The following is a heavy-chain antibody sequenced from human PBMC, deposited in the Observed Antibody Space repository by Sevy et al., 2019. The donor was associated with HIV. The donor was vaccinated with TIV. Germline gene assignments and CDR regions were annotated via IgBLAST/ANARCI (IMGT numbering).Heavy chain of an antibody. CDR1: GFTFSIYT. Sequence: GGSLRLSCAASGFTFSIYTMNWVRQAPGKGLEWVSSISSSSSYIYYTDSVKGRFSISRDNAKNALFLQMNSLRAEDTAVYYCARSLGNDYGSGTYQEDSFDPWGQGTLVTVSS. CDR3: ARSLGNDYGSGTYQEDSFDP. CDR2: ISSSSSYI. J-gene: IGHJ5*02. D-gene: IGHD3-10*01. V-gene: IGHV3-21*01.